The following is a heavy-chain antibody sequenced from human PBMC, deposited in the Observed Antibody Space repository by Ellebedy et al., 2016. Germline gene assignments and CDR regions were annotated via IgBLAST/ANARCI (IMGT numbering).Heavy chain of an antibody. CDR1: GGSITSGSYY. CDR3: ARETVQRTLVGVVIGNFYMDV. CDR2: VYASGST. V-gene: IGHV4-61*02. J-gene: IGHJ6*03. Sequence: SETLSLTXTVSGGSITSGSYYWTWIRQPAGKGLEWIGRVYASGSTDYNPSLRSRVTMSVDTSKNQFSLTLTSVTAADTAMYYCARETVQRTLVGVVIGNFYMDVWGQGTTVTVSS. D-gene: IGHD3-3*01.